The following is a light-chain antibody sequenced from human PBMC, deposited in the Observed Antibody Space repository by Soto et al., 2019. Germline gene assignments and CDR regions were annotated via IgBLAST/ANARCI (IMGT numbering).Light chain of an antibody. CDR2: WAT. J-gene: IGKJ4*01. CDR1: QSVLYSSNNKNY. V-gene: IGKV4-1*01. Sequence: DIVMTQSPDSLAVSLGERATIKCKSSQSVLYSSNNKNYLAWYQQKPGQPPKLLIYWATTRASGVPDRFRGSGSGTDFTLTITSLQAEDVAVYYCQQYYSTPLTFGGGTKVDIK. CDR3: QQYYSTPLT.